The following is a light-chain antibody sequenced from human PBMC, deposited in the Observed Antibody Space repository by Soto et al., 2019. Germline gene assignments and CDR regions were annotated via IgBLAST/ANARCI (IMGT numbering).Light chain of an antibody. CDR2: RND. CDR1: SSNIGTNY. V-gene: IGLV1-47*01. CDR3: AAWDDSLSGGV. Sequence: QSVLTQPPSASGTPGQRVTISCSGSSSNIGTNYVYWYQQLPGTAPKLLIYRNDQRPSGVPDRFSASKSGTSASLAISGLRSEDEADYHCAAWDDSLSGGVFGGGTKLTVL. J-gene: IGLJ2*01.